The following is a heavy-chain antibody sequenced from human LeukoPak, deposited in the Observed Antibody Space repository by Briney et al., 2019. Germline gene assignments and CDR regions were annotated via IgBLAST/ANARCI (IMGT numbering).Heavy chain of an antibody. J-gene: IGHJ4*02. CDR1: GYSISSGYY. CDR3: ARDYSLGQKGARYFDY. V-gene: IGHV4-38-2*02. Sequence: SETLSLTCTVSGYSISSGYYWGWIRQPPGKGLEWIGSIYYSGSTYYNPSLKSRVTISVDTSKNQFSLKLSSVTAADTAVYYCARDYSLGQKGARYFDYWGQGTLVTVSS. D-gene: IGHD1-26*01. CDR2: IYYSGST.